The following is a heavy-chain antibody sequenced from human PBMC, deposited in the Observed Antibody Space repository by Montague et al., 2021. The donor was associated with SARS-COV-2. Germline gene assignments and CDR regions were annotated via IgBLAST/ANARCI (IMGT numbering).Heavy chain of an antibody. Sequence: SETLSLTCTVSGGSISSSSYDWGWIRQPPGKGLEWIGSIDYSGSTYYXPSLKSRVTISVDTSKNQFSLKLSSVTAADTAVYYCARQGDYYGSGSYYNVLSFGLLDVRAPMDYWGQGTLVTVSS. CDR2: IDYSGST. J-gene: IGHJ4*02. CDR1: GGSISSSSYD. V-gene: IGHV4-39*01. CDR3: ARQGDYYGSGSYYNVLSFGLLDVRAPMDY. D-gene: IGHD3-10*01.